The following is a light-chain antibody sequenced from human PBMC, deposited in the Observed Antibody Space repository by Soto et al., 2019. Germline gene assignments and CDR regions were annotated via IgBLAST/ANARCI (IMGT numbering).Light chain of an antibody. J-gene: IGLJ7*01. CDR3: CSYGGGKTPLV. CDR2: DVT. Sequence: QPVLTQPRSVSGSPGQSVAVSCTGSLSDVGGYNYVSWYQQLPGTAPRLILYDVTKRPSGVPGRFSGSKSGITASLTISGLQAEDEADYYCCSYGGGKTPLVFGGGTQLTVL. V-gene: IGLV2-11*01. CDR1: LSDVGGYNY.